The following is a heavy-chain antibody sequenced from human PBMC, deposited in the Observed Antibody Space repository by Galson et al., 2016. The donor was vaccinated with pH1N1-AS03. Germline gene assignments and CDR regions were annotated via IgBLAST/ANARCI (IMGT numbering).Heavy chain of an antibody. V-gene: IGHV3-7*01. D-gene: IGHD7-27*01. J-gene: IGHJ4*02. CDR1: GFTFTGYW. CDR2: IKGDGSEK. Sequence: SLRLSCAASGFTFTGYWMSWVRQAPGKGLEWVANIKGDGSEKVYVDSVKGRFTISRDNAKNSLYLQMDSLRAEDTAVCYCARTNWFDYWGQGTLVTVSS. CDR3: ARTNWFDY.